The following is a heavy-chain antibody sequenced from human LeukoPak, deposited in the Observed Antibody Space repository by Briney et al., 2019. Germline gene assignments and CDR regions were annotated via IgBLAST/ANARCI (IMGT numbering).Heavy chain of an antibody. CDR3: AREDPQTTVPEGMDV. D-gene: IGHD4-17*01. CDR2: IYYSGNT. V-gene: IGHV4-59*01. CDR1: GGSINTFY. J-gene: IGHJ6*02. Sequence: SETLSLTCTVSGGSINTFYWSWIRQPPGKRLEWIGYIYYSGNTNYNPSLKSRVTISVDTSKNQFSLQLRSVTAADTAVYYCAREDPQTTVPEGMDVWGQGTTVTVSS.